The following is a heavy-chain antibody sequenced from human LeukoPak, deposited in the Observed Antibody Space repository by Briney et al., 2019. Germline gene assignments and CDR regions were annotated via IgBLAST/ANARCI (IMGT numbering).Heavy chain of an antibody. D-gene: IGHD6-19*01. V-gene: IGHV4-59*08. CDR2: IYYSGST. Sequence: SETLSLTCTVSGGSISSYYWSWIRQPPGKGLEWFGYIYYSGSTNYNPSLKSRVTISVDTSKNQFSLKLSSVTAADTAVYYRARLEGGSGWYYFDYWGQGTLVTVSS. CDR1: GGSISSYY. J-gene: IGHJ4*02. CDR3: ARLEGGSGWYYFDY.